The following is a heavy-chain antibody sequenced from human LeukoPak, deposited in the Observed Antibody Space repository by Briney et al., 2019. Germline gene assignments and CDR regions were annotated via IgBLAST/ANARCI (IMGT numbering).Heavy chain of an antibody. J-gene: IGHJ4*02. CDR2: ISSSSSTI. V-gene: IGHV3-48*01. D-gene: IGHD6-19*01. CDR1: GFTFSSYS. CDR3: ARDHEQWLSYFDY. Sequence: QSGGSLRLSCAASGFTFSSYSMNWVRQAPGKGLEWVSYISSSSSTIYYADSVKGRFTISRDNAKNSLYLQMNSLRAEDTAVYYCARDHEQWLSYFDYWGQGTLVTVSS.